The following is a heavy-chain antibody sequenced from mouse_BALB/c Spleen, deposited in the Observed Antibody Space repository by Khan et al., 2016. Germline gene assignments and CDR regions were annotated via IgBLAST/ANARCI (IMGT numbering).Heavy chain of an antibody. V-gene: IGHV9-2-1*01. CDR2: INTETGEP. D-gene: IGHD3-1*01. Sequence: QSQLVQSGPELKKPGETVKISCKASGYTFTDYSMHWVKQAPGKGLKWMGWINTETGEPTYADDFKGRFAFSLETSASTAYLQINNLKNEDTATYFCARELGPYYYAMDYWGQGTSVTVSS. CDR3: ARELGPYYYAMDY. J-gene: IGHJ4*01. CDR1: GYTFTDYS.